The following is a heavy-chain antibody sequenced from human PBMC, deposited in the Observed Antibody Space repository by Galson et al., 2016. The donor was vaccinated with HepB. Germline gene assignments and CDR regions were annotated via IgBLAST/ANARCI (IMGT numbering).Heavy chain of an antibody. CDR2: INPKSGGT. D-gene: IGHD3-3*01. Sequence: SVKASCKASGSTFTGQYIHWVRQAPGQGLEWMGWINPKSGGTTYAQNFQGRVTMTRDASITVIYMELRSLRSDDTAVYYCARGPTITIFGIVIDSVYHHYGLDVWGTGTTVTVSS. CDR1: GSTFTGQY. V-gene: IGHV1-2*02. J-gene: IGHJ6*04. CDR3: ARGPTITIFGIVIDSVYHHYGLDV.